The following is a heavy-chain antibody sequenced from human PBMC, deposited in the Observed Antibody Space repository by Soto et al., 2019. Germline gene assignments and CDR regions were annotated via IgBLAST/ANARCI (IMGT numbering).Heavy chain of an antibody. Sequence: GGSLRLSCTASGFNFKTSEMTWVRQAPGKGLEWLSYISGSGTTIDYADSVKGRFTTSRDNAKNSVSLQINSLRADDTAVYYCARVSTSYYDTRGYFFDSWGQGTLVTVSS. CDR3: ARVSTSYYDTRGYFFDS. D-gene: IGHD3-22*01. J-gene: IGHJ4*02. V-gene: IGHV3-48*03. CDR1: GFNFKTSE. CDR2: ISGSGTTI.